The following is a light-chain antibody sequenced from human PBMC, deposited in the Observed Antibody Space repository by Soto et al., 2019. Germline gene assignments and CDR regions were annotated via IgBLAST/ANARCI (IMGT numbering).Light chain of an antibody. CDR1: QNVNSKL. Sequence: EIVLTQSPGTLSLSPGERATLTCRASQNVNSKLFAWYQQKPGQVPRVLIYGACSRDTGITDRFSGSGSRTDVTLTISRLGPEDFAVYYCPQYGNSRCIFGPGTKVDI. CDR2: GAC. CDR3: PQYGNSRCI. J-gene: IGKJ3*01. V-gene: IGKV3-20*01.